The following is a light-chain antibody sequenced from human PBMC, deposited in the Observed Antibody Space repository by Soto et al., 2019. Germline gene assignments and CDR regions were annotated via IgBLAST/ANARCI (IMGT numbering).Light chain of an antibody. V-gene: IGKV1-5*01. J-gene: IGKJ4*01. CDR3: QQYNSYST. CDR2: DAS. CDR1: QNIRSR. Sequence: DFQMTQSPSTLSASVGDRVTITCRASQNIRSRLAWFQQKPGKAPKLLIYDASSLESGVPSRFTGSGSGTEFTLTISGLQPDDFATYYCQQYNSYSTFGGGTKVDIK.